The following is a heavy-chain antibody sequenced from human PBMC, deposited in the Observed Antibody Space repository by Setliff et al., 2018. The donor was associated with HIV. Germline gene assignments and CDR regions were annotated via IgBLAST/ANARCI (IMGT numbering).Heavy chain of an antibody. CDR1: GGTFSSYT. J-gene: IGHJ6*03. Sequence: EASVKVSCKASGGTFSSYTINWVRQAPGQGLEWMGRSIPILGMGNDEQAQKFKGRVTFTADKSTSTVYMELSSLRSEDTAVYYCARCGAGEWHLYMDVWGKGTAVTVSS. CDR3: ARCGAGEWHLYMDV. CDR2: SIPILGMG. D-gene: IGHD3-16*01. V-gene: IGHV1-69*02.